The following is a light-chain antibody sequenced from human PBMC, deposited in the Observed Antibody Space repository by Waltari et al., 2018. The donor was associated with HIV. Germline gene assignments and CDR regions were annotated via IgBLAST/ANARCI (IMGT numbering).Light chain of an antibody. Sequence: RATINCKSSRSVLSISNDRNYLAWYQQKSGQPPRLLIYWASSRESGVPARFSGSGSRTDFALTINSLQAEDVAVYYCQQYYTTPLTFGGGTKVEIK. CDR3: QQYYTTPLT. V-gene: IGKV4-1*01. CDR1: RSVLSISNDRNY. J-gene: IGKJ4*01. CDR2: WAS.